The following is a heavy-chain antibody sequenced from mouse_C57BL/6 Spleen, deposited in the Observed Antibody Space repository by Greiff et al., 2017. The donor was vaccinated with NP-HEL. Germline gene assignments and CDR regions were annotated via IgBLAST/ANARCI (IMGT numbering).Heavy chain of an antibody. CDR3: ATEDYGSSSWYFDV. CDR2: IYPGSGNT. CDR1: GYTFTDYY. J-gene: IGHJ1*03. V-gene: IGHV1-76*01. Sequence: VQLQQSGAELVRPGASVKLSCKASGYTFTDYYINWVKQRPGQGLEWIARIYPGSGNTYYNEKFKGKATLTAEKSSSTAYMQLSSLTSEDSAVYFCATEDYGSSSWYFDVWGTGTTVTVSS. D-gene: IGHD1-1*01.